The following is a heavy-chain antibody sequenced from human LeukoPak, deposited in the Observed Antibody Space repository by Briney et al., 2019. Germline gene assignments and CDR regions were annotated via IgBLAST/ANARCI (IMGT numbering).Heavy chain of an antibody. J-gene: IGHJ6*02. V-gene: IGHV1-69*01. CDR2: VIPIFGTA. CDR3: ARHSSGWHNYYYGMDV. Sequence: SVKVSCTASGGTFSSYAISWVRQAPGQGLEWMGGVIPIFGTANYAQKFQGRVTITADESTSTAYMELSSLRSEDTAVYYCARHSSGWHNYYYGMDVWGQGTTVTVSS. D-gene: IGHD6-19*01. CDR1: GGTFSSYA.